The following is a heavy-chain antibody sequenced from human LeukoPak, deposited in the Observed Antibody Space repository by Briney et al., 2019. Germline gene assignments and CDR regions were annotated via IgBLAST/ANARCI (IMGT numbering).Heavy chain of an antibody. CDR3: ARKPIINNAWYYFDY. CDR2: IYRSGQT. CDR1: GYSISSGYH. V-gene: IGHV4-38-2*02. Sequence: PSETLSLTCTVSGYSISSGYHWGWIRQPPGKGLEWIGTIYRSGQTYYNPSLKSQVTISVDTSNNRFSLKLSSVTAADTAVYYCARKPIINNAWYYFDYWGQGTLVTVSS. D-gene: IGHD1/OR15-1a*01. J-gene: IGHJ4*02.